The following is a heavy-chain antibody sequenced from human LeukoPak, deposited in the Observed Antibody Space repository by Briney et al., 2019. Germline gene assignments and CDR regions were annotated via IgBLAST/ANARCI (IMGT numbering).Heavy chain of an antibody. Sequence: PGGSLRLSCAASGFTFTSYAMSWVREAPGKGVECGSAICDSGGNTYYADSVKSRFTISRDNSKNTLYLQMNSLRAEDTAVYYCAKPRPSYSSSWYDHWGQGTLVTVSS. CDR1: GFTFTSYA. D-gene: IGHD6-13*01. J-gene: IGHJ5*02. CDR2: ICDSGGNT. CDR3: AKPRPSYSSSWYDH. V-gene: IGHV3-23*01.